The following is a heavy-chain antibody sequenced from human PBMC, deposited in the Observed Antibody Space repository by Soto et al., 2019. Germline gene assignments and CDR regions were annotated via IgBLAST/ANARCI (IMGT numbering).Heavy chain of an antibody. CDR1: GGSISSGGYS. D-gene: IGHD6-6*01. V-gene: IGHV4-30-2*01. Sequence: QLQLQESGSGLVKPSQTLSLTCAVSGGSISSGGYSWSWIRQPPGEGLEWIGYIYHSGSTYYNPSHKSRVTISVDRSKNQFSLKLSSVTAADTAVYYCARGAASIAAPYYFDYWGQGTLVTVSS. CDR2: IYHSGST. CDR3: ARGAASIAAPYYFDY. J-gene: IGHJ4*02.